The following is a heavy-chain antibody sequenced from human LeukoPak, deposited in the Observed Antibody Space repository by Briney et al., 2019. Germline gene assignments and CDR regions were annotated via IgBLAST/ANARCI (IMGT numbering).Heavy chain of an antibody. CDR2: IYHSGST. CDR3: ARDSLERPEVYYYYMDV. D-gene: IGHD1-1*01. Sequence: PSQTLSLTCTVSGGSISSGGYYWSWIRQPPGQGLEWIGYIYHSGSTYYNPSLKSRVTISVDRSKNQFSLKLSSVTAADTAVYYCARDSLERPEVYYYYMDVWGKGTTVTVSS. V-gene: IGHV4-30-2*01. J-gene: IGHJ6*03. CDR1: GGSISSGGYY.